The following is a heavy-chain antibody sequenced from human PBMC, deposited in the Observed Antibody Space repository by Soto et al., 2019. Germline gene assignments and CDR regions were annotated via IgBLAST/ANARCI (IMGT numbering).Heavy chain of an antibody. CDR1: GFTFTSSA. CDR2: IVVGSGNT. CDR3: AAIRITMVRGVIINSYYYGMDV. V-gene: IGHV1-58*01. D-gene: IGHD3-10*01. Sequence: GASVKVSCKASGFTFTSSAVQWVRQARGQRLEWIGWIVVGSGNTNYAQKFQERVTITRDMSTSTAYMELSSLRSEDTAVYYCAAIRITMVRGVIINSYYYGMDVWGQGTTVTVSS. J-gene: IGHJ6*02.